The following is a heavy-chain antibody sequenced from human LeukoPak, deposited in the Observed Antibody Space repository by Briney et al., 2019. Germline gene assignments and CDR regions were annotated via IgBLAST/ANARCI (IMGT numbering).Heavy chain of an antibody. V-gene: IGHV1-3*01. J-gene: IGHJ5*02. CDR1: GYSFTSHI. CDR2: TNDGNGNT. D-gene: IGHD4-17*01. Sequence: ASVKVSCKASGYSFTSHIIHWVRQAPGQRLEWVGWTNDGNGNTKYSQKFQGRVTIIRDTSASTVYMELSSLRFEDTAVYYCARAPFTVTTSWFDPWGQGTLVTVSS. CDR3: ARAPFTVTTSWFDP.